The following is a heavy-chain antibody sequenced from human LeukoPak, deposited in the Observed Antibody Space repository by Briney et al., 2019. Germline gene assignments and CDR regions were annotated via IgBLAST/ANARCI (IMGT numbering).Heavy chain of an antibody. J-gene: IGHJ4*02. CDR1: GFTFSRNA. D-gene: IGHD6-13*01. V-gene: IGHV3-23*01. CDR2: ISGSGSST. CDR3: AKDLRRGIAGY. Sequence: PGGSLRLSCAASGFTFSRNAMSWVRQAPGKGLEWVSGISGSGSSTYYADSVKGRFTISRDNSKNTLYLQMNSLRAEDTAVYYCAKDLRRGIAGYWGQGTLVTVSS.